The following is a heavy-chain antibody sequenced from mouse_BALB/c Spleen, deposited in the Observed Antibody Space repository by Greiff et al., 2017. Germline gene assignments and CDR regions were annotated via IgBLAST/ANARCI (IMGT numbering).Heavy chain of an antibody. J-gene: IGHJ4*01. CDR2: ISSGGGST. Sequence: EVKLMESGGGLVKPGGSLKLSCAASGFAFSSYDMSWVRQTPEKRLEWVAYISSGGGSTYYPDTVKGRFTISRDNAKNTLYLQMSSLKSEDTAMYYCARHDEGYAMDYWGQGTSVTVSS. V-gene: IGHV5-12-1*01. CDR1: GFAFSSYD. CDR3: ARHDEGYAMDY. D-gene: IGHD2-3*01.